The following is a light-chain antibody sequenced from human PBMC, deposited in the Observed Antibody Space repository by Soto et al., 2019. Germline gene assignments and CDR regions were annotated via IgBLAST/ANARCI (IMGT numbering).Light chain of an antibody. CDR3: QQYDILLT. V-gene: IGKV1-33*01. Sequence: DIQMTQSPSSLSASVGDRVTITCQASQDITNHLNWYQQKPGKAPKLLIYDASNLQTGVPSRFSGSGSGTDFTFTISGLQPEDIAKFYCQQYDILLTFGGGTKVDIK. CDR2: DAS. CDR1: QDITNH. J-gene: IGKJ4*01.